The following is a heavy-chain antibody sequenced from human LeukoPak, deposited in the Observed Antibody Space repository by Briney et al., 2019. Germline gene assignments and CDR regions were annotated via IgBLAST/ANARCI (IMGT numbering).Heavy chain of an antibody. CDR1: GFTFSSYS. CDR2: ISSSSSYI. CDR3: ARVGPDI. Sequence: GGSLRLSCAASGFTFSSYSMNWVRQAPGKGLEWVSSISSSSSYIYYAGSVKGRFTISRDNAKNSLYLQMNSLRAEDTAVYYCARVGPDIWGQGTMVTVSS. V-gene: IGHV3-21*01. J-gene: IGHJ3*02. D-gene: IGHD3-16*01.